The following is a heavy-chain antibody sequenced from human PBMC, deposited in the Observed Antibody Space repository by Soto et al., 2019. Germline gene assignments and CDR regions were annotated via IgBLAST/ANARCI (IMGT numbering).Heavy chain of an antibody. D-gene: IGHD1-26*01. CDR2: IYYTGST. CDR1: GASITSGAYY. Sequence: SETLSLTCTVSGASITSGAYYWTWVRQHPVKGLEWLGHIYYTGSTYYTPSLKSRLNISLATSKNQFSLQQESLTAADTAIYYGARGSRFDPWGQGTLVTVSS. J-gene: IGHJ5*02. V-gene: IGHV4-31*03. CDR3: ARGSRFDP.